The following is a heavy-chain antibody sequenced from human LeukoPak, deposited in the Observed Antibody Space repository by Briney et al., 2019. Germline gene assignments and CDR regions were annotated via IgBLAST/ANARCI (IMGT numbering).Heavy chain of an antibody. J-gene: IGHJ4*02. CDR3: AREDDNGDYVDY. CDR1: GFTFDDYG. D-gene: IGHD4-17*01. V-gene: IGHV3-20*04. Sequence: GGSLRLSCAASGFTFDDYGMSWVRQAPGEGLEWVSGINWNGGSTGYADSVKGRFTISRDNAKNSLYLQMNSLRAEDTAVYYCAREDDNGDYVDYWGQGTLVTVSS. CDR2: INWNGGST.